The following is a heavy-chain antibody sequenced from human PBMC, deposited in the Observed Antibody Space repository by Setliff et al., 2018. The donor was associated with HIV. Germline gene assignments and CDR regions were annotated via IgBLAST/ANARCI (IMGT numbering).Heavy chain of an antibody. CDR2: IIPIFGTT. V-gene: IGHV1-69*13. D-gene: IGHD3-3*01. J-gene: IGHJ4*02. CDR1: GGSATTYG. CDR3: ARPWGGLVQTANYFDS. Sequence: SVKVSCKASGGSATTYGITWVRQAPGQGLEWMGGIIPIFGTTKYAQKFQGRVTISADESTRTANMELSSLTVEDTAVYFRARPWGGLVQTANYFDSWGRGTLVTVSS.